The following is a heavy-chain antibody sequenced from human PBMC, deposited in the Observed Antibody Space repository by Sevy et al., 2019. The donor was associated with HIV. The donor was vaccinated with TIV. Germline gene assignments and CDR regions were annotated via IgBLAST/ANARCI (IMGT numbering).Heavy chain of an antibody. CDR3: ARRVPALAGNWFDP. Sequence: SETLSLTCTVSGGSISGYYWSWIRQSPGKGLEWIGYIYNVGDTRYNPSLKSRVTISMATSKKQFSLHLNSVTAADTAVYYCARRVPALAGNWFDPWGQGTLVTVSS. J-gene: IGHJ5*02. CDR2: IYNVGDT. CDR1: GGSISGYY. V-gene: IGHV4-59*01.